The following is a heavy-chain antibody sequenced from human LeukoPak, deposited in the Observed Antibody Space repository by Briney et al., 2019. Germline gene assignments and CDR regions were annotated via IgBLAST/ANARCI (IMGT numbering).Heavy chain of an antibody. V-gene: IGHV3-7*01. J-gene: IGHJ4*02. CDR2: IKQGGSEK. CDR1: GFTFSSYW. Sequence: GGSLRLSCAASGFTFSSYWMTWVRHLPGKGLEWVAKIKQGGSEKYYVDSVKGRFTISRDNTRDPLYLQMNSLRAEDTAVYYCARHMERWQQFTRSLDYWGQGTLVTVSS. CDR3: ARHMERWQQFTRSLDY. D-gene: IGHD5-24*01.